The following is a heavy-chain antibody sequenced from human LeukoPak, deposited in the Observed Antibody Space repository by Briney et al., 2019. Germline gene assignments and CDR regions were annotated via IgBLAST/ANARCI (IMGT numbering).Heavy chain of an antibody. CDR2: ISSSGSTI. D-gene: IGHD4/OR15-4a*01. Sequence: PGGSLTLSCAASGFTFSDYYMSWIRQAPGKGLEWVSYISSSGSTIHYADSVKGRFTISRDNDKISLSLQMNSLRAEDAAGYYCARRAGAYSHPYDYWGQETLVTVSS. CDR1: GFTFSDYY. CDR3: ARRAGAYSHPYDY. J-gene: IGHJ4*02. V-gene: IGHV3-11*04.